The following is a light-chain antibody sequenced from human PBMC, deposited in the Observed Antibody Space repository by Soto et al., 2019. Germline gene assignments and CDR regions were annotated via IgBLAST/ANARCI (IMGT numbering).Light chain of an antibody. J-gene: IGLJ3*02. CDR3: AAWDDSLEGVV. V-gene: IGLV1-44*01. CDR2: TNN. Sequence: QSVLPQPPSASGTPGPRVTISCSGSSSNIGSNPVSWYQHLPGTAPKVLIFTNNQRPSGVPDRVSGSKSGTSASLAISGLRSEDEAHYYCAAWDDSLEGVVLGGGTKLTVL. CDR1: SSNIGSNP.